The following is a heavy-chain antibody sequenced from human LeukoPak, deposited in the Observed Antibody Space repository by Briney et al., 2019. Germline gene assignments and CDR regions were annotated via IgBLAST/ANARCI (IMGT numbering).Heavy chain of an antibody. V-gene: IGHV5-51*01. CDR2: IYPGDSDT. D-gene: IGHD3-9*01. CDR3: ARTVLRYFDWSPAGGFDY. Sequence: GESLKISCKGSGYSFTSCWIGWVRQMPGKGLEWVGIIYPGDSDTRYSPSFQGQVTISADKSISTAYLQWSSLKASDTAVYYCARTVLRYFDWSPAGGFDYWGQGTLVTVSS. J-gene: IGHJ4*02. CDR1: GYSFTSCW.